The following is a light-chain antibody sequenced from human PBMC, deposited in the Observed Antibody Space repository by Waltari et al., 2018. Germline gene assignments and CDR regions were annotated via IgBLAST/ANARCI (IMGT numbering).Light chain of an antibody. CDR3: RQYSNYSWT. V-gene: IGKV1-5*03. Sequence: DVQLTQSPSTLSASVGDRVTITCRASQSISSWLAWYQKKPGQAPQVLIYKAATLQSGVPSRFSGSGSGTEFTLTIDSLQPDDVATYYCRQYSNYSWTFGQGTKVEIK. J-gene: IGKJ1*01. CDR1: QSISSW. CDR2: KAA.